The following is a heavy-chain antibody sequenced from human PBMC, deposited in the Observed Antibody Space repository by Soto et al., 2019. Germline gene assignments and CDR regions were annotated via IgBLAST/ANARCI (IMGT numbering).Heavy chain of an antibody. D-gene: IGHD2-21*02. J-gene: IGHJ5*02. CDR3: AREHLVGKAHCGGDCYGWFDP. V-gene: IGHV3-21*02. CDR1: GFIFSTYT. CDR2: ISSSSSHI. Sequence: EVQLVESGGGLVKPGGSLRLSCAASGFIFSTYTLNWVRQAPGKGLEWVSSISSSSSHIFYADSVKGRFTISRDNAKNSLYLQMTSLRAEDTALYYCAREHLVGKAHCGGDCYGWFDPWGQGTLVTVSS.